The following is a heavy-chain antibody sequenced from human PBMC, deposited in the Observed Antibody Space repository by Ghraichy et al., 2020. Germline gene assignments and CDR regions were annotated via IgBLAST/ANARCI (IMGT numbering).Heavy chain of an antibody. Sequence: SQTLSLTCAISGDSVTSDSAAWNWIRQSPSRGLEWLGKTFYRSKWYNYYAPSVKSRITINPETSKNQFSLQLSSVTPKDTAVYYCARHPVPGVAGDYFDSWGQGTLVTVSS. J-gene: IGHJ4*02. CDR3: ARHPVPGVAGDYFDS. V-gene: IGHV6-1*01. CDR2: TFYRSKWYN. CDR1: GDSVTSDSAA.